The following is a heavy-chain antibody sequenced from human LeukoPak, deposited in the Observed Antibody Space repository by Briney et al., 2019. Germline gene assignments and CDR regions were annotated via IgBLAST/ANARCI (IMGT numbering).Heavy chain of an antibody. CDR2: INPNGGGT. CDR3: ARYRPGGFDY. CDR1: GYTFTGYY. J-gene: IGHJ4*02. V-gene: IGHV1-2*02. Sequence: ASVNVSCKASGYTFTGYYMHWVRQAPGQGLEWMGWINPNGGGTNYAQKFQGRVTMTRDTSISTAYMELSRLRSDDTAVYYCARYRPGGFDYWGQGTLVTVSS. D-gene: IGHD1-14*01.